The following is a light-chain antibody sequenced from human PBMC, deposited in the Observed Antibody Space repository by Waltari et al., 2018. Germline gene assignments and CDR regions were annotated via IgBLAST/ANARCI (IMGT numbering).Light chain of an antibody. Sequence: DIVMTQSPDSLAVSLGERAAINCKSSQSVLYSSNNKNYLAWYQQKPGQPPKLLIYWASTRGSGVPDRFSGSGSGTDFTLTISSLQAEDVAVYYCQQYYDTPYTFGQGTKQEIK. CDR3: QQYYDTPYT. CDR2: WAS. CDR1: QSVLYSSNNKNY. V-gene: IGKV4-1*01. J-gene: IGKJ2*01.